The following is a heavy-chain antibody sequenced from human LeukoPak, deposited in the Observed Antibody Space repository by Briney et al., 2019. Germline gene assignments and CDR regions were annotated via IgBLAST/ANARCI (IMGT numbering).Heavy chain of an antibody. CDR3: AGGFTMIDY. D-gene: IGHD3-22*01. Sequence: PGGSLRLSCAGSGFIVSSNYMSWVRQAPGKGLEWVSVIYSGDSTYYADSVKGRFTISRDNSKNTLYLQMNSLRAEDTAVYYCAGGFTMIDYWGQGTLVTVSS. J-gene: IGHJ4*02. CDR1: GFIVSSNY. CDR2: IYSGDST. V-gene: IGHV3-53*01.